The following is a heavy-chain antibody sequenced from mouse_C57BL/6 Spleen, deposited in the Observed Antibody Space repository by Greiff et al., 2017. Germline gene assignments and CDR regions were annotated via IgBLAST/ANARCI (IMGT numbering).Heavy chain of an antibody. CDR3: ARGNDGYYRAWFAY. CDR2: ISSGSSTI. CDR1: GFTFSDYG. V-gene: IGHV5-17*01. Sequence: EVKLVESGGGLVKPGGSLKLSCAASGFTFSDYGMHWVRQAPEKGLEWVAYISSGSSTIYYADTVKGRFTISRDNAKNTLFLQMTSLRSEDTAMYYCARGNDGYYRAWFAYWGQGTLVTVSA. D-gene: IGHD2-3*01. J-gene: IGHJ3*01.